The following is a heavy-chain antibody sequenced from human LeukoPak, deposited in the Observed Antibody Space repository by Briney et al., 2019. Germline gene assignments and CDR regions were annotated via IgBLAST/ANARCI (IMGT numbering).Heavy chain of an antibody. CDR2: INYRGSA. Sequence: SETLSLTRTVSGGSISSVDYYWSWIRQYPGKGLEWIGYINYRGSAYYNPSLKSRVTISVDTSKNQFSLKLTSVTAADTAVYYCARDTVPGDSFDNWGQGTMVTVSS. CDR3: ARDTVPGDSFDN. CDR1: GGSISSVDYY. J-gene: IGHJ3*02. V-gene: IGHV4-31*03.